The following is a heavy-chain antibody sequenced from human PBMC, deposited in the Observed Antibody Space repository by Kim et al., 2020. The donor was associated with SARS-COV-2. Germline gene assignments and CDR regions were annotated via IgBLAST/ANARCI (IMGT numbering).Heavy chain of an antibody. J-gene: IGHJ4*02. V-gene: IGHV1-69*13. CDR1: GGTFSSYA. CDR2: IIPIFGTA. Sequence: SVKVSCKASGGTFSSYAISWVRQAPGQGLEWMGGIIPIFGTANYAQKFQGRVTITADESTSTAYMELSSLRSEDTAVYYCARELKANILTGSYFDYWGQGTLVTVSS. D-gene: IGHD3-9*01. CDR3: ARELKANILTGSYFDY.